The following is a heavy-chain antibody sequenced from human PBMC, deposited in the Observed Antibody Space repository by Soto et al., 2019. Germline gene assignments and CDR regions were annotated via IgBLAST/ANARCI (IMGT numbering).Heavy chain of an antibody. CDR3: AKGFIVGATTPEFDY. D-gene: IGHD1-26*01. CDR1: GFTFSSYA. J-gene: IGHJ4*02. CDR2: ISGSGGNT. Sequence: PGGSLRLSCAASGFTFSSYAMSWVRQAPGKGLEWVSAISGSGGNTYYADSVKGRFTIARDNSKNTLYLQMNSLRAEDTAVYYCAKGFIVGATTPEFDYLGQGTLVTVSS. V-gene: IGHV3-23*01.